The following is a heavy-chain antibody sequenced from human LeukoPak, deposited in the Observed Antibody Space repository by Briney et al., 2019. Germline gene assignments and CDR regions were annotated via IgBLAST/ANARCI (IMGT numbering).Heavy chain of an antibody. D-gene: IGHD3-10*01. J-gene: IGHJ4*02. Sequence: GGSLRLSCAASGFTVSSNYMSWVRQAPGKGLEWVSVIYSGGSTYYADSVKGRFTISRDNSKNTLYLQMNSLRAEDTAVYYCAKVVKYYYGSGSSPLYFDYWGQGTLVTVSS. CDR2: IYSGGST. CDR1: GFTVSSNY. V-gene: IGHV3-53*01. CDR3: AKVVKYYYGSGSSPLYFDY.